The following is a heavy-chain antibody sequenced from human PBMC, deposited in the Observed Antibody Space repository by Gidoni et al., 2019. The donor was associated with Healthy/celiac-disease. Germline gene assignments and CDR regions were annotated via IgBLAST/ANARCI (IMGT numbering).Heavy chain of an antibody. J-gene: IGHJ4*02. V-gene: IGHV1-2*02. D-gene: IGHD3-22*01. CDR3: ARGAPGTYYYDSSGYYGDY. Sequence: QVQLVQSGAEVKKPGASVKVSCKASGYTFTGYYMHWVRQAPGQGLEWMGWINPNSGGTNYAQKFQGRVTMTRDTSISTAYMELSRLRSDDTAVYYCARGAPGTYYYDSSGYYGDYWGQGTLVTVSS. CDR1: GYTFTGYY. CDR2: INPNSGGT.